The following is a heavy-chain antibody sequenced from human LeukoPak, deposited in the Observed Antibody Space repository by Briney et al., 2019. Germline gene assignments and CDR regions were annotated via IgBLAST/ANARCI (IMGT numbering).Heavy chain of an antibody. V-gene: IGHV3-30*04. CDR2: TSGDAIHK. J-gene: IGHJ4*02. D-gene: IGHD3-10*01. CDR3: ARGTWFLSASFILDS. CDR1: GFTYRSRA. Sequence: GGSLRLSCATAGFTYRSRAIHWVRQAPGKGLEWVAVTSGDAIHKVYADSVKGRFTISADSAQNRVYLQMDSLKTEDTALYFCARGTWFLSASFILDSWGQGTLVTVSS.